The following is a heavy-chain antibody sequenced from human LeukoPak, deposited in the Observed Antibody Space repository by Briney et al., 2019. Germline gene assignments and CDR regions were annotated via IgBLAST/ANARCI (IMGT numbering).Heavy chain of an antibody. J-gene: IGHJ4*02. CDR3: ARSDDFWSGYPDY. CDR2: IYHSGST. CDR1: GYSISSGYL. V-gene: IGHV4-38-2*02. D-gene: IGHD3-3*01. Sequence: SETLSLTCTVSGYSISSGYLWGWIRQPPGKGLEWIGSIYHSGSTNYNPSLKSRVTISVDTSKNQFSLKLSSVTAADTAVYYCARSDDFWSGYPDYWGQGTLVTVSS.